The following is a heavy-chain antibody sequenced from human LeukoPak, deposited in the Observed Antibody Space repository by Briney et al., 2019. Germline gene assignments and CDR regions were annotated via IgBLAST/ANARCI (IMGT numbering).Heavy chain of an antibody. CDR2: IYTSGST. CDR1: GGSISSYF. D-gene: IGHD3-10*01. Sequence: TSETLSLTCTVSGGSISSYFWSWIRQPAGKGLEWIGRIYTSGSTNYNPSLKSRVTMSVDTSKNQFSLKLSSVTAADTAVYYCASSESYYYGLGGMDVWGQGTTVTVSS. V-gene: IGHV4-4*07. J-gene: IGHJ6*02. CDR3: ASSESYYYGLGGMDV.